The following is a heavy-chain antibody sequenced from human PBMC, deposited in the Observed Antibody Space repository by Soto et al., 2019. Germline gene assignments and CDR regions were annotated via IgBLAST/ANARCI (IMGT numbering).Heavy chain of an antibody. CDR3: ARGLNSVVY. V-gene: IGHV4-34*01. J-gene: IGHJ4*02. CDR2: INQSGST. Sequence: PWETLSLTCAVYGWTFSGYYWSWLRQPPGKGLEWIGEINQSGSTNYNPSLKRRVTTSLDTTKNQFSLKVSSVTAADTAVYYCARGLNSVVYWGQGTLVTVSS. CDR1: GWTFSGYY.